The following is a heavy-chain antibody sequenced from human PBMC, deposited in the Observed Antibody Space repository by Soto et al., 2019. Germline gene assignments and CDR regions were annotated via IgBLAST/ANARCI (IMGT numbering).Heavy chain of an antibody. CDR2: INYSGST. Sequence: SETLSLTCAVYGGSFSGYYWCWIRQPPGKGLEWIGRINYSGSTNYNPSLKSRVTISVDTSTNQFSLKLSSVTAADTAVYYCARSEPNYDFWSGYLYYFDYWGQGTLVTVSS. CDR3: ARSEPNYDFWSGYLYYFDY. J-gene: IGHJ4*02. CDR1: GGSFSGYY. V-gene: IGHV4-34*01. D-gene: IGHD3-3*01.